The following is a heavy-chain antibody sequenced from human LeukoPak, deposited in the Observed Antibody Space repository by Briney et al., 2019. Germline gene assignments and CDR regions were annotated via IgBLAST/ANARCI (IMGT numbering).Heavy chain of an antibody. J-gene: IGHJ4*02. CDR1: GFTFSSYA. CDR2: ISGSGGST. D-gene: IGHD3-3*01. Sequence: PGGSLRPSCAASGFTFSSYAMSWVRQAPGKGLEWVSAISGSGGSTYYADSVKGRFTISRDNSKNTLYLQMNSLRAEDTAVYYCAKHGPDFGVDMDFRYYFDYWGQGTLVTVSS. CDR3: AKHGPDFGVDMDFRYYFDY. V-gene: IGHV3-23*01.